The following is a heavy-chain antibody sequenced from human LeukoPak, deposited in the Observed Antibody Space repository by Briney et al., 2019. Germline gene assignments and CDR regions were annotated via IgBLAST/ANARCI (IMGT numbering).Heavy chain of an antibody. CDR1: GGSISSGDFY. D-gene: IGHD3-10*01. V-gene: IGHV4-30-4*01. CDR2: IHFSGST. Sequence: SETLSLTCTVSGGSISSGDFYWSWIRQPPGKGLEWIGYIHFSGSTYYNPSLKSRVTISVDTSKNQFSLKLNSVTAADTAVYYCAREGSPMVRGVFDYWGQGTLVTVSS. J-gene: IGHJ4*02. CDR3: AREGSPMVRGVFDY.